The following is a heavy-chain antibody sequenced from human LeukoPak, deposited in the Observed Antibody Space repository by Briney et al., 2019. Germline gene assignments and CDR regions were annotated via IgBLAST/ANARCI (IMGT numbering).Heavy chain of an antibody. J-gene: IGHJ1*01. CDR3: AKDYSSSWYRHFQH. D-gene: IGHD6-13*01. CDR2: ISWNSGSI. Sequence: PGGSLRLSCAASGFTFDDYAMHWVRQAPGKGLEWVSGISWNSGSIGYADSVKGRFTISRDNAKNSLYLQMNSLRAEDTALYYCAKDYSSSWYRHFQHWGQGTLVTVSS. CDR1: GFTFDDYA. V-gene: IGHV3-9*01.